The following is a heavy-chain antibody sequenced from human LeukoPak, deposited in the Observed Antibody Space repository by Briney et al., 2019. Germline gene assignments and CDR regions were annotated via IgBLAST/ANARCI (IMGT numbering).Heavy chain of an antibody. V-gene: IGHV3-33*01. CDR3: ARAVGPFDF. J-gene: IGHJ3*01. Sequence: GRSLRLSCAASGFTFSTYGMHWVRQAPGKGLEWVAVIWHDGSIKYYADSVKGRFTISRDNSKNTLYLQMNSLRAVDTAVYYCARAVGPFDFWGPGTIVIVSS. CDR1: GFTFSTYG. CDR2: IWHDGSIK.